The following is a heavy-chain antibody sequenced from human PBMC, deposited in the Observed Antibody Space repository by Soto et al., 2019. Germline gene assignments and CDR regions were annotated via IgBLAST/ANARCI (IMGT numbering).Heavy chain of an antibody. Sequence: GASVKVSCKASVYTFTSYDINWVRQATGQGLEWMGWMNPNSGNTGYAQKFQGRVTMTRNTSISTAYMELSSLRSEDTAVYYCARARSSIADDWFDPWGQGTLVTVSS. D-gene: IGHD6-6*01. CDR1: VYTFTSYD. CDR3: ARARSSIADDWFDP. CDR2: MNPNSGNT. V-gene: IGHV1-8*01. J-gene: IGHJ5*02.